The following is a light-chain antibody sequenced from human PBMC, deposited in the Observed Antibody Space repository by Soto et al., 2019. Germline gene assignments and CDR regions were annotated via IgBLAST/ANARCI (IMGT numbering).Light chain of an antibody. Sequence: QSVLTQPPSVSAAAGQQVTISCSGSSSNIGKNYVSWYQQFPGTAPKLLIYDNNKRPSGIPDRFSASKSGTSATLDITGLQTGDEAEYYCGTWDGSLSAGVFGGGTKLTVL. V-gene: IGLV1-51*01. J-gene: IGLJ2*01. CDR1: SSNIGKNY. CDR2: DNN. CDR3: GTWDGSLSAGV.